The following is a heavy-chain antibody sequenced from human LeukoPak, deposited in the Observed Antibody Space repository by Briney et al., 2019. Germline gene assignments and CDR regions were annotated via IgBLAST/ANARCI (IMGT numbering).Heavy chain of an antibody. J-gene: IGHJ4*02. V-gene: IGHV3-48*03. CDR3: ARLGDGYNRAYFDY. CDR2: ISSSGSTI. D-gene: IGHD5-24*01. CDR1: GFTFSSYE. Sequence: GGSLRLSCAASGFTFSSYEMNWVRQAPGKGLEWVSYISSSGSTIYYADSVKGRFTISRDNAKSSLYLQMNSLRAEDTAVYYCARLGDGYNRAYFDYWGQGTLVTVSS.